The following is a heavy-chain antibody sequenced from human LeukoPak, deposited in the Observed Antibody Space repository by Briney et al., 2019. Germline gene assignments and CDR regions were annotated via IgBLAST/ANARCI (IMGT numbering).Heavy chain of an antibody. CDR2: IIPILGIA. Sequence: ASVKVSCKASGGTFSSYAISWVRQAPGQGLEWMGRIIPILGIANYAQKFQGRVTITADKSTSTAYMELSSLRSEDTAVYYCATSAGDCSSTSCYVAFNWFDPRGQGTLVTVSS. CDR1: GGTFSSYA. CDR3: ATSAGDCSSTSCYVAFNWFDP. J-gene: IGHJ5*02. D-gene: IGHD2-2*01. V-gene: IGHV1-69*04.